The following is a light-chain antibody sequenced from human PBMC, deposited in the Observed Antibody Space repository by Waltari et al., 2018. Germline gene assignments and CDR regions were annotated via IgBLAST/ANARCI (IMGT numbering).Light chain of an antibody. Sequence: SYVLTQPPSVSVAPGKTAGITCGGNNIGSKSVHWYQQKPGQAPVLLIYDERDRPSGIPERFSGSNSGNTATLTISRVEAGDEADYYCQMWDTSTDHWVFGGGTKLTVL. CDR1: NIGSKS. J-gene: IGLJ3*02. V-gene: IGLV3-21*04. CDR2: DER. CDR3: QMWDTSTDHWV.